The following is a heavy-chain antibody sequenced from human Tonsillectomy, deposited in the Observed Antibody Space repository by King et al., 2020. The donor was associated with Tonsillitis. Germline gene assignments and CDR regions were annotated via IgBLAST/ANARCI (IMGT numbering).Heavy chain of an antibody. CDR1: GFTFSSYA. CDR3: AREDPVLNYLDY. J-gene: IGHJ4*02. V-gene: IGHV3-30-3*01. CDR2: ISYDGSNK. Sequence: VQLVESGGGVVQPGRSLRLSCAASGFTFSSYAIHWVRQAPGKGLEWVAVISYDGSNKYYADSVKGRFTISRDNSKNTLYLQMNSLRAEDTAMYYCAREDPVLNYLDYRGQGTLVTVSS.